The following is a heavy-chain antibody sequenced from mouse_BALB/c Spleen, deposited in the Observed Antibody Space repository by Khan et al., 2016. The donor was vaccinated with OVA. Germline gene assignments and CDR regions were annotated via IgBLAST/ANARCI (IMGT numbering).Heavy chain of an antibody. J-gene: IGHJ3*01. CDR3: ARLTYYYNSEGFNY. CDR2: ISSGGHYT. D-gene: IGHD1-1*01. Sequence: EVELVESGGDLVKPGGSLKLSCVASGFTFSTYGMSWVRQTPDMRLEWVATISSGGHYTYYPATVKGRFTISRDNAKNTLYLQMSSLKSEDTAMYYCARLTYYYNSEGFNYWGQGTLVTVSA. V-gene: IGHV5-6*01. CDR1: GFTFSTYG.